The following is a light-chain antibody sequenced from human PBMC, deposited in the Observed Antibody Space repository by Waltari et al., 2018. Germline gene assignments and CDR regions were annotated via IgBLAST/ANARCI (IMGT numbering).Light chain of an antibody. J-gene: IGKJ2*01. CDR2: WAA. CDR3: QQYYSLPYT. Sequence: DIVMTQSPDSLAVSLGERATINCKSSQSLFYSSNNKNYLAWYQQKPGQPPKLLISWAATRKSGVPDRFSGSGSGTEFTLAISSLQAEDVAVYYCQQYYSLPYTFGRGTKLEIK. V-gene: IGKV4-1*01. CDR1: QSLFYSSNNKNY.